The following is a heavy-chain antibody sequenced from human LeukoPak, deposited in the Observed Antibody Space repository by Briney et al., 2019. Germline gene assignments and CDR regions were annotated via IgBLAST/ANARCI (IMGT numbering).Heavy chain of an antibody. CDR2: ISWDGGST. J-gene: IGHJ4*02. D-gene: IGHD3-10*01. Sequence: GASVKVSCKASGYTFTGYYMHWVRQAPGKGLEWVSLISWDGGSTYYADSVKGRFTISRDNSKNSLYLQMNSLRAEDTALYYCAKDIGSSYYGSGSYYPGIDYWGQGTLVTVSS. CDR3: AKDIGSSYYGSGSYYPGIDY. V-gene: IGHV3-43D*03. CDR1: GYTFTGYY.